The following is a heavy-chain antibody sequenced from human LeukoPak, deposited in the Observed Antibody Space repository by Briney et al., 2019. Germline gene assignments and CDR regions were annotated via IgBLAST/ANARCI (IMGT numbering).Heavy chain of an antibody. CDR2: IYTSGST. CDR1: GGSISSYY. J-gene: IGHJ3*02. V-gene: IGHV4-4*07. Sequence: MSSETLSLTCTVSGGSISSYYWSWIRQPAGKGLEWIGRIYTSGSTNYNPSLKSRVTMSVDTSKNQFSLKLSSVTAADTAVYYCAREIPLSGSYSHAFDIWGQGTMVTVSS. D-gene: IGHD1-26*01. CDR3: AREIPLSGSYSHAFDI.